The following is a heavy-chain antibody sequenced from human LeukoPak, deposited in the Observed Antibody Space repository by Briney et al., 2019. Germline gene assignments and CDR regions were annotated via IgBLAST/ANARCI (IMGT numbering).Heavy chain of an antibody. CDR2: INPSGGST. CDR1: GYTFTTYY. CDR3: ARDRHAYYSGMDV. J-gene: IGHJ6*02. V-gene: IGHV1-46*01. Sequence: ASVKVSCKASGYTFTTYYMHWVRQAPGQGLEWMGVINPSGGSTTYAQKFQGRVTMTRDTSTSTVYMELSSLRSEDTAVFYCARDRHAYYSGMDVWGQGTTVTVSS.